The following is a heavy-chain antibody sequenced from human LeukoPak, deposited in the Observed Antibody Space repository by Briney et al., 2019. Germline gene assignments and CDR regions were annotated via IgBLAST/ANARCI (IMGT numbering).Heavy chain of an antibody. D-gene: IGHD3-22*01. CDR1: GGSISSYY. CDR3: ARVANNGYYFFDY. CDR2: IYYTGST. J-gene: IGHJ4*02. V-gene: IGHV4-59*08. Sequence: SETLSLTCTVSGGSISSYYWSWIRQPPGKGLEWIGYIYYTGSTNYTPSLQSRVTISVDTSKNQFSLRLSSVTAADTAVYYCARVANNGYYFFDYWGQGTLVTVSS.